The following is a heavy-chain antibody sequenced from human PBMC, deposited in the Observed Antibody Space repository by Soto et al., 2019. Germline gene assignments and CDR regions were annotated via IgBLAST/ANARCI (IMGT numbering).Heavy chain of an antibody. J-gene: IGHJ6*02. CDR3: ARVRGLNGYGDYYGMDV. V-gene: IGHV1-18*04. Sequence: ASVKVSCKASGYTFTSYGISWVRQAPGQGLEWMGWISAYNGNTNYAQKLQGRVTMTTDTSTSTAYMELRSLRSDDTAVYYCARVRGLNGYGDYYGMDVWGQGTTVTVSS. CDR1: GYTFTSYG. D-gene: IGHD4-17*01. CDR2: ISAYNGNT.